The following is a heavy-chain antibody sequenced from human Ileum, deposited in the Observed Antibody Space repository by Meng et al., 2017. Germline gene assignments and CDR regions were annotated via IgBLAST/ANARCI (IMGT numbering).Heavy chain of an antibody. Sequence: EVELVETGGSLLPPGVSLRLFFAAFGFTVSRNYMGWVRQAPGKGLEWASVIYSGGSTYYADSVKGRFTISRDNSRNTLYLQMNSLRADDTAVYYCVREQYESRGHWGQGTLVTVSS. J-gene: IGHJ4*02. V-gene: IGHV3-53*02. CDR3: VREQYESRGH. CDR2: IYSGGST. CDR1: GFTVSRNY. D-gene: IGHD3-22*01.